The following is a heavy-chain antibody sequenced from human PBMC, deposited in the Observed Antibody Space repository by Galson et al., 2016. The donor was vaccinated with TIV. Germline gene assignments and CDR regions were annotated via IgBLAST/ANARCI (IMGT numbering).Heavy chain of an antibody. CDR1: GGAFISHG. Sequence: SVKVSCKASGGAFISHGIGWVRQAPGQGLEWMGGIIPIFGLANYAQKFQGRVTITADDSTRTAYMELSSLRFYDTAVYYCARGGSTGTRPFDYWGQGTLGTVSS. J-gene: IGHJ4*02. CDR3: ARGGSTGTRPFDY. V-gene: IGHV1-69*13. CDR2: IIPIFGLA. D-gene: IGHD3-10*01.